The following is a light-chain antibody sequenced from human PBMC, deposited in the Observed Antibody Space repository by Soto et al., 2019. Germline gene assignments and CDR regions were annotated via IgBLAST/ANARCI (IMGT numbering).Light chain of an antibody. CDR2: KAS. V-gene: IGKV1-5*03. Sequence: DSQMTQSPSTLSASVGDRVTITCRASQSISSWLAWYQQKPGKAPKLLIYKASSLESGVPSRFSGSGSGTEFTLTISSLQPDDFATYYCQQFHSFSPTFGQGTKVAIK. CDR1: QSISSW. CDR3: QQFHSFSPT. J-gene: IGKJ1*01.